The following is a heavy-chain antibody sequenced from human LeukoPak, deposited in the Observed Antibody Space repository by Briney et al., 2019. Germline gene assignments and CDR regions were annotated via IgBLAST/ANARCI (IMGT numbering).Heavy chain of an antibody. CDR1: GLTFSNHW. CDR2: IREERGQE. Sequence: GGSLTLSCVASGLTFSNHWMSWVRQPPGKGLEWVANIREERGQEYYVDSVKGRFTISKNSAKNSLYLQMNTLRVEDTAMYYCASLDTAKQPLANHWGQGTLVTVSS. V-gene: IGHV3-7*03. D-gene: IGHD5-18*01. CDR3: ASLDTAKQPLANH. J-gene: IGHJ5*02.